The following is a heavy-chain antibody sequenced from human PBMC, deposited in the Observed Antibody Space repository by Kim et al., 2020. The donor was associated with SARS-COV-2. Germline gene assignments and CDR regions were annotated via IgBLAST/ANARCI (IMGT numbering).Heavy chain of an antibody. V-gene: IGHV4-39*02. Sequence: SETLSLTCTVSGGSISTSTYNWVWIRQPPGKGLEWIGSIYYRGNTNYNPSLKSRVTIFVDTSKNHFSLKVSSVTAADTAVYYCARVSYTTTSHGMDVWGQGTTVTVSS. CDR1: GGSISTSTYN. CDR3: ARVSYTTTSHGMDV. CDR2: IYYRGNT. D-gene: IGHD2-2*02. J-gene: IGHJ6*02.